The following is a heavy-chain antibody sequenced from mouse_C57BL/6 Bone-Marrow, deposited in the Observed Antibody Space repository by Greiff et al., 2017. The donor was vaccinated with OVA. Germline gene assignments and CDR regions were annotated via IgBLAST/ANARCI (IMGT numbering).Heavy chain of an antibody. V-gene: IGHV1-26*01. CDR1: GYTFTDYY. J-gene: IGHJ1*03. CDR2: INPNNGGT. Sequence: VQLQQSGPELVKPGASVKISCKASGYTFTDYYMNWVKQSHGKSLEWIGDINPNNGGTSYNQKFKGKATLTVDKSSSTAYMELSSLTSANSAVYYCAIRSSCCYFYVWGTGTTVTVSA. D-gene: IGHD1-1*01. CDR3: AIRSSCCYFYV.